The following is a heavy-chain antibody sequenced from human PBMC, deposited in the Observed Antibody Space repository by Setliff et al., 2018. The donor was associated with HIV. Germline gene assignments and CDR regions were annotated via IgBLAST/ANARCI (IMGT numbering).Heavy chain of an antibody. CDR2: MNPDTGYT. J-gene: IGHJ3*02. CDR3: ARDKFEQFVRGGGGLDI. D-gene: IGHD6-6*01. V-gene: IGHV1-8*01. CDR1: GYSFLSYD. Sequence: ASVKVSCKASGYSFLSYDISWVRQATGQGLEWMGWMNPDTGYTGFAQKFQGRVTMTGNTSTRTAYMELSSLTSEDTAVYYCARDKFEQFVRGGGGLDIWGQGTMVTVS.